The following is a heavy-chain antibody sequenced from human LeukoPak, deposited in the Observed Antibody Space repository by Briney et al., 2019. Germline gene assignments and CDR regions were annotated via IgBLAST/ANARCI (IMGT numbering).Heavy chain of an antibody. V-gene: IGHV4-59*01. Sequence: PSETLSLTCTVSGDSISGYYYTWIRQPPEKDLEWIGYVHDTGSTKYNPSLKSRVTISLDTSMKQFSLNLRSVTTADAAVYFCAYGPNNFYFDQWGQGTLVTVSS. CDR3: AYGPNNFYFDQ. J-gene: IGHJ4*02. CDR2: VHDTGST. D-gene: IGHD1-20*01. CDR1: GDSISGYY.